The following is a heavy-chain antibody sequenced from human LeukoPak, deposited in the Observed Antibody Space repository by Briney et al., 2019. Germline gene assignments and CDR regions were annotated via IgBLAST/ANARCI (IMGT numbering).Heavy chain of an antibody. J-gene: IGHJ6*03. D-gene: IGHD6-6*01. Sequence: ASVKVSCKASGYTFTGYYMHWVRQAPGQGPEWMGWINPNSGGTNYAQKFQGRVTMTRDTSISTAYMELSRLRSDDTAVYYCARDGEYSSSPTYYYYYMDVWGKGTTVTVSS. CDR3: ARDGEYSSSPTYYYYYMDV. CDR2: INPNSGGT. CDR1: GYTFTGYY. V-gene: IGHV1-2*02.